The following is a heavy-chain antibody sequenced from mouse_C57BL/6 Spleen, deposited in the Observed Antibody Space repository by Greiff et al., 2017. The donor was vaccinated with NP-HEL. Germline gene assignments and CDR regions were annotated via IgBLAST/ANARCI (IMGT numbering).Heavy chain of an antibody. Sequence: QVQLQQSGAELARPGASVKLSCKASGYTFTSCGISWVKQRTGQGLEWIGEIYPRSGNTYYNEKFKGKATLTADKSSSTAYMELRSLTSEDSAVYFCARREFYYYGSSYAMDYWGQGTSVTVSS. CDR2: IYPRSGNT. CDR1: GYTFTSCG. CDR3: ARREFYYYGSSYAMDY. V-gene: IGHV1-81*01. J-gene: IGHJ4*01. D-gene: IGHD1-1*01.